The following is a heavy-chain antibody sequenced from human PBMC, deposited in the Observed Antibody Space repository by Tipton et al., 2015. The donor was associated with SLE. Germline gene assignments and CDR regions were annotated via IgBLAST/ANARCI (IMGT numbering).Heavy chain of an antibody. D-gene: IGHD6-19*01. CDR2: IKSKVDGVTI. V-gene: IGHV3-15*01. CDR1: GFPFSNAW. J-gene: IGHJ4*02. CDR3: ATDPPPSGSSGWKDVRFPPWPY. Sequence: GSLRLSCVASGFPFSNAWMSWIRQAPGEGLEWSGRIKSKVDGVTIDYAAPVKGRFTILREDSKNTLYLQMNSLKTEDTAKYYCATDPPPSGSSGWKDVRFPPWPYWGQGTLVTVSS.